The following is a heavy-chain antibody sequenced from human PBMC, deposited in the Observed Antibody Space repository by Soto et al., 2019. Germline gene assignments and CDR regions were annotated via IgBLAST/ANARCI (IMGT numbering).Heavy chain of an antibody. Sequence: SETLSLTCAVSGGSITSGAYYWTWIRQHPGKGLEWIAYIHYSGRTYYNPSLRSRVTISVDRSKNQFSLKLSSVTAADTAVYYCARIYYDSSGYYHYFDYWGQGTLVTVSS. CDR1: GGSITSGAYY. D-gene: IGHD3-22*01. CDR3: ARIYYDSSGYYHYFDY. CDR2: IHYSGRT. J-gene: IGHJ4*02. V-gene: IGHV4-31*11.